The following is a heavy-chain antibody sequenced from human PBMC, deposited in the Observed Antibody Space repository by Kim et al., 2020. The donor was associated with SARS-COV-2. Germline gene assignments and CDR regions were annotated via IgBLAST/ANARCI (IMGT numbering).Heavy chain of an antibody. Sequence: YNPSLKSRVTISVDTSKNQFSLKLSSVTAADTAVYYCARDVAIGGYGMDVWGQGTTVTVSS. J-gene: IGHJ6*02. D-gene: IGHD3-16*01. V-gene: IGHV4-31*02. CDR3: ARDVAIGGYGMDV.